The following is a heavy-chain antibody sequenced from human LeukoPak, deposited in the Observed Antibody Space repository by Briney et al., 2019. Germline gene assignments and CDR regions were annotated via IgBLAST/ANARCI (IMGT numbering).Heavy chain of an antibody. CDR3: AKDKPPHWYSSGWYYFDY. Sequence: PGGSLRLSCAASGFTFDDYAMHWVRQAPGKGLEWVSLISGDGGSTYYADSVKGRFTISRDNSKNSLYLQMNSLRTEDTALYYCAKDKPPHWYSSGWYYFDYWGQGTLVTVSS. J-gene: IGHJ4*02. CDR2: ISGDGGST. CDR1: GFTFDDYA. V-gene: IGHV3-43*02. D-gene: IGHD6-19*01.